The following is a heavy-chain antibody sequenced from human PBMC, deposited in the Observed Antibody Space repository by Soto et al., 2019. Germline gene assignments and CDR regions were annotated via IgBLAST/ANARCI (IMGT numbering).Heavy chain of an antibody. CDR3: VERAGPQPIAAVAYIDY. D-gene: IGHD6-13*01. J-gene: IGHJ4*02. CDR1: GFTFSSYA. CDR2: ISSDGDST. V-gene: IGHV3-64D*06. Sequence: PGESLKISCXVSGFTFSSYAMHWVRQAPGKGLEYVSAISSDGDSTYYTDPVKGRFTISRDDSKNTLYLEMSSLRPDDTAVYYCVERAGPQPIAAVAYIDYWGQGTLVTVSS.